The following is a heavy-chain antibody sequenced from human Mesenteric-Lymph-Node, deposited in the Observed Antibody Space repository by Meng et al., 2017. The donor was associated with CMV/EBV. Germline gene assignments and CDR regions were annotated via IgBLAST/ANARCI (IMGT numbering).Heavy chain of an antibody. V-gene: IGHV1-2*02. CDR1: GYTFTDYY. Sequence: ASVKVSCKASGYTFTDYYMHWVRQAPGQGLEWMGWINPNSGGTNYAQKFQGRVIMTRDTSISTAYMELSSLRSDDTAVYYCARDLAKVPTSYYYYGMDVWGQGTTVTVSS. D-gene: IGHD2-2*01. J-gene: IGHJ6*02. CDR2: INPNSGGT. CDR3: ARDLAKVPTSYYYYGMDV.